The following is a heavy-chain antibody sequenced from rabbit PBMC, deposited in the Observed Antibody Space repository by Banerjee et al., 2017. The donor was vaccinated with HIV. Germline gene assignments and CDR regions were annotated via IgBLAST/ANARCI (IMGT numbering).Heavy chain of an antibody. CDR2: MYIASDTT. CDR3: ARDLAAVTGWNFGL. Sequence: QEQLEESGGDLVKPEGSLTLTCTASGFSLSSGAMSWVRQAPGKGLEWIGYMYIASDTTDYASWAKGRFTISRTSSTTVTLQMTSLTAADTATYFCARDLAAVTGWNFGLWGPGTLVTVS. CDR1: GFSLSSGA. V-gene: IGHV1S45*01. J-gene: IGHJ4*01. D-gene: IGHD7-1*01.